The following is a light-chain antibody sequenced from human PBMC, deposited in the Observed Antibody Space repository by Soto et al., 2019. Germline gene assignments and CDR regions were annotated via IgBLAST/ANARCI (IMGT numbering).Light chain of an antibody. CDR3: AAWDDSLNGVV. CDR1: SSNIGSHT. J-gene: IGLJ2*01. V-gene: IGLV1-44*01. CDR2: NTY. Sequence: QSVLTQPPSAYGTPGQRVTISCSGSSSNIGSHTVNWYQQLPGTAPRLLIYNTYYRPSGVPDRFSGSKSGTSASLAISVLQSEDEADYYCAAWDDSLNGVVFGGGTKLTVL.